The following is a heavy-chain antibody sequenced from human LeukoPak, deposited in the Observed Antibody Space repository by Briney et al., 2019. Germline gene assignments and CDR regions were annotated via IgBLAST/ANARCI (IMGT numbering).Heavy chain of an antibody. D-gene: IGHD6-19*01. CDR2: INYSGST. Sequence: SEILSLTCTVSGGSISSSIYYWGWIRQSPGKGLEWIGSINYSGSTYDNPSLKSRVTIPGDTSKKHFSLKLSSVTAADTAVYYCVRHEIGTSGWQGGFDYWGQGTLVTVSS. CDR3: VRHEIGTSGWQGGFDY. CDR1: GGSISSSIYY. J-gene: IGHJ4*02. V-gene: IGHV4-39*01.